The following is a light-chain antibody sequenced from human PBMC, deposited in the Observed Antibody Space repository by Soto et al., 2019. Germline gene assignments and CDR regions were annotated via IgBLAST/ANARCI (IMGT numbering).Light chain of an antibody. CDR1: QSVSSSY. J-gene: IGKJ5*01. CDR2: GAS. CDR3: QQYGSSPPT. Sequence: EIVLTQSPGTLSLSPGERATLSCRASQSVSSSYLAWYQQKPGQAPRLLIYGASSRATGIPDRFRGSGSGTDFTLTISRLEPEDFAVYYCQQYGSSPPTFGQGTRLESK. V-gene: IGKV3-20*01.